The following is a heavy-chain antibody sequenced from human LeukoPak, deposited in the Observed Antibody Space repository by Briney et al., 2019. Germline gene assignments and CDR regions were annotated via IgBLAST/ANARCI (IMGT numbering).Heavy chain of an antibody. D-gene: IGHD3-10*01. CDR3: ARWGSGSYYKTTFQPIDY. CDR1: GGSFSGYY. J-gene: IGHJ4*02. CDR2: INHSGST. Sequence: PSETLSLTCAVYGGSFSGYYWSWIRQPPGKGLEWIGEINHSGSTNYNPSLKSRVTISVDTSKNQFSLKLSSVTAADTAVYYCARWGSGSYYKTTFQPIDYWGQGTLVTVSS. V-gene: IGHV4-34*01.